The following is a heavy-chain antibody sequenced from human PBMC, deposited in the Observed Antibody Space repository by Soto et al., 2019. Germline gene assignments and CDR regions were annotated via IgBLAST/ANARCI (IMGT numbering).Heavy chain of an antibody. CDR3: TRVDYYDSSGDYGY. J-gene: IGHJ4*02. D-gene: IGHD3-22*01. V-gene: IGHV1-18*04. CDR2: ISGYNGNT. Sequence: QVQLVQSGAEVKKPGASVKVSCKASGYTFTIYGISWVRQSPGQGLEWMGWISGYNGNTDYAQNLQDTVTLTTDASTSSVYMELRSLRSDDTAVYYCTRVDYYDSSGDYGYWGQGTLITVSS. CDR1: GYTFTIYG.